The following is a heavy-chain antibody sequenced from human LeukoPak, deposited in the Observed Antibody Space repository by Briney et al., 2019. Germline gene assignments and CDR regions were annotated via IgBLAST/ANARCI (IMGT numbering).Heavy chain of an antibody. CDR2: INPNSGDT. J-gene: IGHJ4*02. Sequence: ASVKVSCKASGYTFTGYYIHWVRQAPGQGLEWMGWINPNSGDTNYAQKFQGRVILTRDTSISTAYMELSSLRSDDTAVYYCARAGIYGDSDTFDYWGQGTLVTVSS. CDR1: GYTFTGYY. CDR3: ARAGIYGDSDTFDY. V-gene: IGHV1-2*02. D-gene: IGHD4-17*01.